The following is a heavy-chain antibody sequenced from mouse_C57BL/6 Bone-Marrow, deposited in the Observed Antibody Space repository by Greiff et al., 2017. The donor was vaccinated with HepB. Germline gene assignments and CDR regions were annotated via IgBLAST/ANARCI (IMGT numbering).Heavy chain of an antibody. Sequence: VQLKESGAELVRPGASVKLSCKASGYTFTDYYINWVKQRPGQGLEWIARIYPGSGNTYYNEKFKGKATLTAEKSSSTAYMQLSSLTSEDSAVYFCAKEGNYVFDYWGQGTTLTVSS. J-gene: IGHJ2*01. CDR1: GYTFTDYY. CDR2: IYPGSGNT. D-gene: IGHD2-1*01. V-gene: IGHV1-76*01. CDR3: AKEGNYVFDY.